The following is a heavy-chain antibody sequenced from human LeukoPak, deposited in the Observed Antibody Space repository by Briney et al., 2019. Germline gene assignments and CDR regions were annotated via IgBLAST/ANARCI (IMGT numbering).Heavy chain of an antibody. J-gene: IGHJ4*02. Sequence: SVKVSCKASGGTFSSYAISWVRQAPGQGLEWMGGIIPIFGTANYALKFQGRVTITADESTSTAYMELSSLRSEDTAVYYCARANYYGSGSYSFGFDYRGQGTLVTVSS. CDR1: GGTFSSYA. V-gene: IGHV1-69*13. CDR2: IIPIFGTA. CDR3: ARANYYGSGSYSFGFDY. D-gene: IGHD3-10*01.